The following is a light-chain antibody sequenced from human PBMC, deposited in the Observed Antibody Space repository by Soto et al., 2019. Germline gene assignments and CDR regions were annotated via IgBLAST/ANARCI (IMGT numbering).Light chain of an antibody. Sequence: QAVVTQPASVSGSPGQSITISCTGTSSDVGGHNYVSWYQQHPGKAPKLMIYEVTNRPSGVSNRFSGSKSGNTASLTISGLQAEDEADYYCSSYTFTSTLYVFGTGTKLTVL. CDR2: EVT. V-gene: IGLV2-14*01. CDR1: SSDVGGHNY. J-gene: IGLJ1*01. CDR3: SSYTFTSTLYV.